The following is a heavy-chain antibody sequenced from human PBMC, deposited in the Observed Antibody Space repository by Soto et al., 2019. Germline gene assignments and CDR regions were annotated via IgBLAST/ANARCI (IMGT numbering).Heavy chain of an antibody. Sequence: QVQLQESGPGLVKPSQTLSLTCTVSGGSISSGDYYWSWIRQPPGKGLEWIGYIYYSGSTYYNPSLKSRVTISVDTSKNQFSLKLSSVTAADTAVYYCASLYCSGGSCYSDFDYWGQGTLVTVSS. V-gene: IGHV4-30-4*01. D-gene: IGHD2-15*01. CDR1: GGSISSGDYY. CDR3: ASLYCSGGSCYSDFDY. J-gene: IGHJ4*02. CDR2: IYYSGST.